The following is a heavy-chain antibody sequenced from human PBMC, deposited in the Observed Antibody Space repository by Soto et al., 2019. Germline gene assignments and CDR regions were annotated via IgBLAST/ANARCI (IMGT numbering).Heavy chain of an antibody. V-gene: IGHV3-30-3*01. D-gene: IGHD3-10*01. CDR2: ISYDGSNK. J-gene: IGHJ6*02. Sequence: QVQLVESGGGVVQPGRSLRLSCAASGFTFSSYAMHWVRQAPGKGLEWVAVISYDGSNKYYADSVKGRFTISRDNSKNTLYLQMNSLRAEDTAVYYCVRDTYYYGSGRWTAWGYGMDVWGQGTTVTVSS. CDR1: GFTFSSYA. CDR3: VRDTYYYGSGRWTAWGYGMDV.